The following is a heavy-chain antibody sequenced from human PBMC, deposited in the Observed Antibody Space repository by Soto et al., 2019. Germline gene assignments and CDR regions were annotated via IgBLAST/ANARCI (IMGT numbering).Heavy chain of an antibody. D-gene: IGHD2-21*01. CDR2: IYYSGKT. Sequence: PSETLSLTCSVSGGSISSGAYYWSWIRQYPGKGLEWIGYIYYSGKTFYNPSLKSRISISLDTSKNQFSLTLSSVTAADTVVYYCARDLCANGCVAFDIWGQGTMVTVSS. J-gene: IGHJ3*02. CDR1: GGSISSGAYY. V-gene: IGHV4-31*03. CDR3: ARDLCANGCVAFDI.